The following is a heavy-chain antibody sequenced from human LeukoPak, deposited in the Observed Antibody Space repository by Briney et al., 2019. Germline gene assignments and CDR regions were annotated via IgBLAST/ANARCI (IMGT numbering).Heavy chain of an antibody. J-gene: IGHJ3*01. CDR3: ARDYDYHNSNAYYDAFDV. CDR1: GFTLSRFD. CDR2: ISNGGGKK. Sequence: GGSLRLSCAASGFTLSRFDMHWVRQAPDKGLEWVALISNGGGKKYYADSVKDRFTISRDSSKNTLYLQMNSLRPEDTAVYFCARDYDYHNSNAYYDAFDVWGQGTKTTVSS. V-gene: IGHV3-30-3*01. D-gene: IGHD3-22*01.